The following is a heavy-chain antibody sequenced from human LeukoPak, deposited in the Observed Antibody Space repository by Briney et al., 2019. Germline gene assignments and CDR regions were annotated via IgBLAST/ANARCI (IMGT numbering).Heavy chain of an antibody. CDR3: TRHQFARDFWSGFAGMDV. CDR1: GGSISTYY. D-gene: IGHD3-3*01. CDR2: VSYSATP. V-gene: IGHV4-59*08. J-gene: IGHJ6*02. Sequence: SETLSLTCSVAGGSISTYYWSWIRQPPGKWLGWIGYVSYSATPNYTPSPNTRVTISVDTSNNQFSLKLNSVTAADTAVYYCTRHQFARDFWSGFAGMDVWGQGTTVSVSS.